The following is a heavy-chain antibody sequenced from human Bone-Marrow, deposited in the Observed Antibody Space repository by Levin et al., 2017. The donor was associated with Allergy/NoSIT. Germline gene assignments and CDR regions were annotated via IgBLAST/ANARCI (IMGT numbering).Heavy chain of an antibody. CDR3: ARIYDSTGYYSGVGAFDI. CDR2: IKYDGSEK. CDR1: VFTFDAYW. V-gene: IGHV3-7*01. J-gene: IGHJ3*02. D-gene: IGHD3-22*01. Sequence: GGSLRLSCAASVFTFDAYWMTWVRQAPGEGLEWVAKIKYDGSEKKYVDSVKGRFTIARDNAKNLLFLQMNSLRAEDTAVYYCARIYDSTGYYSGVGAFDIWGQGTMVTVSS.